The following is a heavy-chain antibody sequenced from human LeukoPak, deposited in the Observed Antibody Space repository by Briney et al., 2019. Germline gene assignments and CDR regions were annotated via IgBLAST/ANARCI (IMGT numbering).Heavy chain of an antibody. Sequence: GASVKVSCKASGYTFTSYDINWVRQAPGQGLEWMGWINPNSGGTNYAQKFQGRVTMTRDTSISTAYMELSRLRSDDTAVYYCARSALSDAFDIWGQGTMVTVSS. V-gene: IGHV1-2*02. J-gene: IGHJ3*02. CDR2: INPNSGGT. CDR3: ARSALSDAFDI. CDR1: GYTFTSYD.